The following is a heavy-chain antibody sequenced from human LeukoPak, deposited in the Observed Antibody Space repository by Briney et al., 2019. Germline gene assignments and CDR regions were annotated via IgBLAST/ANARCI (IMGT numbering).Heavy chain of an antibody. CDR2: VDPRDGGT. J-gene: IGHJ6*02. D-gene: IGHD4-17*01. Sequence: ASVKVSCKVSGNTLTEFSMHWVRQAPGKGLEWMGGVDPRDGGTFYAQRFQGRVTMTEDTSTDTAYMELSSLRSEDTAIYYCATFISRPNDYGDYLYYYYGMDVWGQGTTVTVSS. CDR1: GNTLTEFS. CDR3: ATFISRPNDYGDYLYYYYGMDV. V-gene: IGHV1-24*01.